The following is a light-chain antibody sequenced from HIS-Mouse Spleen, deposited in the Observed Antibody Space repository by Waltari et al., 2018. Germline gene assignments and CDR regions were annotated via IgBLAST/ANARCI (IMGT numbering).Light chain of an antibody. CDR1: SSDVGSYNL. Sequence: QSALTQPASVSGSPGQSITISCTGTSSDVGSYNLVPWYQQHPGQAPKLMIYEGSKPPSGVSNRFSGSKSGNTASLTISGLQAEDEADYYCCSYAGSSTWVFGGGTKLTVL. V-gene: IGLV2-23*01. CDR2: EGS. J-gene: IGLJ3*02. CDR3: CSYAGSSTWV.